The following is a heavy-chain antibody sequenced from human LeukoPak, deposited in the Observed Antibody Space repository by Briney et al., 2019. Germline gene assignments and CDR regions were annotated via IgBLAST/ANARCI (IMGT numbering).Heavy chain of an antibody. CDR1: GGSISSGGYY. CDR2: INHSGST. D-gene: IGHD3-16*01. V-gene: IGHV4-39*07. J-gene: IGHJ4*02. Sequence: SETLSLTCTVSGGSISSGGYYWSWIRQPPGKGLEWIGEINHSGSTNYNPSLKSRVTISVDTSKNQFSLKLSSVTAADTAVYYCARGPVWGSSVDYWGQGTLVTVSS. CDR3: ARGPVWGSSVDY.